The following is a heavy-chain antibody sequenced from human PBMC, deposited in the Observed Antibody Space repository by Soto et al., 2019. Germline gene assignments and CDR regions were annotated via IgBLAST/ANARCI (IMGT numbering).Heavy chain of an antibody. CDR3: ARLRKRTPNWFDP. V-gene: IGHV3-30-3*01. J-gene: IGHJ5*02. Sequence: QVQLVESGGGVVQPGRSLRLSCAASGFTFSSYAMHWVRQAPGKGLEWVAVISYDGSNKYYADSVKGRFTISRDNSKNTLYLQMNSLRAEDTAVYYCARLRKRTPNWFDPWGQGTLVTVSS. CDR2: ISYDGSNK. CDR1: GFTFSSYA.